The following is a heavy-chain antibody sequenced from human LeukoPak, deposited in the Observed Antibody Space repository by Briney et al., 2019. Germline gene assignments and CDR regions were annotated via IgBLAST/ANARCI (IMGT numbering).Heavy chain of an antibody. J-gene: IGHJ5*02. CDR2: IYYGGST. Sequence: SETLSLTCTVSGGSISSYYWSWIRQPPGKGLEWIGYIYYGGSTNYNPSLKSRVTISVDTSKNQFSLKLSSVTAADTAVYYCARGREWFGESWGQGTLVTVSS. V-gene: IGHV4-59*08. CDR1: GGSISSYY. D-gene: IGHD3-10*01. CDR3: ARGREWFGES.